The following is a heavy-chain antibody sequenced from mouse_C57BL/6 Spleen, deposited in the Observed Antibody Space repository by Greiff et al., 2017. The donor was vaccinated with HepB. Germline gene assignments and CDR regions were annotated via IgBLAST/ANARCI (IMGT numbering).Heavy chain of an antibody. CDR1: GFTFSSYA. CDR2: ISDGGSYT. J-gene: IGHJ1*03. CDR3: ARDCYYGNYLGYFDV. Sequence: EVQGVESGGGLVKPGGSLKLSCAASGFTFSSYAMSWVRQTPEKRLEWVATISDGGSYTYYPDNVKGRFTISRDNAKNNLYLQMSHLKSEDTAMYYCARDCYYGNYLGYFDVWGTGTTVTVSS. D-gene: IGHD2-1*01. V-gene: IGHV5-4*01.